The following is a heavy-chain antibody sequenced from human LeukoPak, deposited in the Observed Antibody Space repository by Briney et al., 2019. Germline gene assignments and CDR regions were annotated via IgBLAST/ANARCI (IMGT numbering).Heavy chain of an antibody. Sequence: SETLSLTCTVSGGSISSYYWSWIRQPPGKGLEWIGYIYYSGSTNYNPSLKSRVTISVDTSKNQFSLKLSSVTAADTAVYYCARVPNDYGDYEGDYWGQGTLVTVSS. CDR1: GGSISSYY. D-gene: IGHD4-17*01. CDR2: IYYSGST. V-gene: IGHV4-59*01. CDR3: ARVPNDYGDYEGDY. J-gene: IGHJ4*02.